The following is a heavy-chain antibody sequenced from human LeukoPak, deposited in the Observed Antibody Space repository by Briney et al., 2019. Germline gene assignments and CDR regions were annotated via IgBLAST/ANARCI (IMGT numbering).Heavy chain of an antibody. Sequence: GGSLRLSCAASGFTFSSYGMHWVRQAPGKGLEWVAVISYDGSNKYYADSVKGRFTISRDNSKNTLYLQMNSLRAEDTAVYYCAKDNYYGSGSYYYYYGMNVWGQGTTVTVSS. J-gene: IGHJ6*02. CDR2: ISYDGSNK. V-gene: IGHV3-30*18. CDR3: AKDNYYGSGSYYYYYGMNV. CDR1: GFTFSSYG. D-gene: IGHD3-10*01.